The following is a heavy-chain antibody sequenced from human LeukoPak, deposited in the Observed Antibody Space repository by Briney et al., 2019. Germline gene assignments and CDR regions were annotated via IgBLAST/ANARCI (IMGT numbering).Heavy chain of an antibody. CDR2: ISGSGGST. J-gene: IGHJ4*02. D-gene: IGHD3-10*01. CDR1: GFTFSSYA. Sequence: GGSLRLSCAASGFTFSSYAMSWVRQAPGKGLEWGSVISGSGGSTYYADSVKGRFTISRDNSKNTLYLQMNSLRAEDTAVYYCARDLRITIRMPYYFDYWGQGTLVTVSS. CDR3: ARDLRITIRMPYYFDY. V-gene: IGHV3-23*01.